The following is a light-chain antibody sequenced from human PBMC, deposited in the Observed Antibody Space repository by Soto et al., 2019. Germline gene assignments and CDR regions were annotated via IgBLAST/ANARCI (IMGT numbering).Light chain of an antibody. CDR2: EGS. CDR1: SSDVGSYNL. CDR3: CSYAGSSNFHVV. Sequence: QSVLTQPASVSGSPGQSITISCTGTSSDVGSYNLVSWYQQHPGKAPKLMIYEGSKRPSGVSNRFSGSKYGNTSSLTISGRQAEEESDYHGCSYAGSSNFHVVFGGGAKVTVL. J-gene: IGLJ2*01. V-gene: IGLV2-23*03.